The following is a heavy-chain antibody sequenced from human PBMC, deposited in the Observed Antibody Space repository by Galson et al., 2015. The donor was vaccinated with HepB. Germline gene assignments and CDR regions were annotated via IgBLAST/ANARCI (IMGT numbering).Heavy chain of an antibody. J-gene: IGHJ6*03. CDR3: ARGKDSSSSITLTLNANYYYYYMDV. CDR1: GYTFTSYG. D-gene: IGHD6-6*01. CDR2: ISAYNGNT. V-gene: IGHV1-18*04. Sequence: SVKVSCKASGYTFTSYGISWVRQAPGQGLEWMGWISAYNGNTNYAQKFQGRVTITADESTSTAYMELSSLRSEDTAVYYCARGKDSSSSITLTLNANYYYYYMDVWGKGTTVTVSS.